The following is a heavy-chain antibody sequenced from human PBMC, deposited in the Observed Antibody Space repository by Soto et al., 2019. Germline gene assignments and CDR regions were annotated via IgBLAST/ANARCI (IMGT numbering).Heavy chain of an antibody. CDR3: AKVRLTMIVGFIRGGDDVFDI. V-gene: IGHV3-48*01. CDR1: GFTFSRDS. J-gene: IGHJ3*02. Sequence: GGSLRLSCAASGFTFSRDSMNWARQAPGKGLEWVPYMSSGGSTIYYADSVKGRFTISRDNAKNTLYLQMNSLRAEDTAVYYCAKVRLTMIVGFIRGGDDVFDIWGQGKMFTV. CDR2: MSSGGSTI. D-gene: IGHD3-22*01.